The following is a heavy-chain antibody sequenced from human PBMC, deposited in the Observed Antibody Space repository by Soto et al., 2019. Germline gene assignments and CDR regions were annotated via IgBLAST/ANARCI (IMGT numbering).Heavy chain of an antibody. V-gene: IGHV3-15*01. CDR3: RAQWLD. Sequence: GGSLRLSCAACGFSFSNAWMSWGRQAPGKGLEWLGHIKKKTDGGTADYAAPVKGRFTISRDDSKNTLYLQMNSLRTDDTAVYYCRAQWLDWGQGTLVSVSS. D-gene: IGHD6-19*01. CDR2: IKKKTDGGTA. CDR1: GFSFSNAW. J-gene: IGHJ4*02.